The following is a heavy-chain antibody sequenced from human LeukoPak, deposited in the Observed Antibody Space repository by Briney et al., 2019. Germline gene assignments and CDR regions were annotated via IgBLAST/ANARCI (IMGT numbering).Heavy chain of an antibody. D-gene: IGHD6-19*01. J-gene: IGHJ3*02. CDR3: AKDLAVAGSLDAFDI. CDR1: GFTFSSYA. CDR2: IIGSGGST. Sequence: GGSLRLSCAASGFTFSSYAMSWVRQAPGKGLEWGSAIIGSGGSTYYADSVKGRFTISRDNSKNTLYLQMNSLRGEDTAVYYCAKDLAVAGSLDAFDIWGQGTMVTVSS. V-gene: IGHV3-23*01.